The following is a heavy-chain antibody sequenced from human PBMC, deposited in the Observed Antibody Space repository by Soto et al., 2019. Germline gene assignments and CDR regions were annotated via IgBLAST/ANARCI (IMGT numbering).Heavy chain of an antibody. V-gene: IGHV5-51*01. CDR3: ARGGKGGSHFYGMDV. D-gene: IGHD1-26*01. Sequence: LGESLKISCVGSGYTFTTYWVAWVRQMPGKGLEWMGIFYPGDSDARYSPSFQGQVTISADKSISTAYLQWSSLKASDTAIYYCARGGKGGSHFYGMDVWGQGTTVTVSS. CDR2: FYPGDSDA. CDR1: GYTFTTYW. J-gene: IGHJ6*02.